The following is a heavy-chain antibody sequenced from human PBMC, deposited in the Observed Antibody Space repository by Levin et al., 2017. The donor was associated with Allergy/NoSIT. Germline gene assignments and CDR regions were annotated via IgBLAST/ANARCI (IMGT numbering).Heavy chain of an antibody. CDR3: ARTYSSGSEVFDY. J-gene: IGHJ4*02. Sequence: GESLKISCAASGFTFSSYSMNWVRQAPGKGLEWVSYISSSSSTIYYADSVKGRFTISRDNAKNSLYLQMNSLRDEDTAVYYCARTYSSGSEVFDYWGLGTLVTVSS. CDR2: ISSSSSTI. CDR1: GFTFSSYS. V-gene: IGHV3-48*02. D-gene: IGHD6-19*01.